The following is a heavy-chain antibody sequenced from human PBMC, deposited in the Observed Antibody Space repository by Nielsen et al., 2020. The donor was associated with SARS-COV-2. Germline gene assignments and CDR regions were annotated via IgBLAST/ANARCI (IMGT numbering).Heavy chain of an antibody. V-gene: IGHV1-18*01. CDR1: GYTFTSYG. J-gene: IGHJ6*02. CDR3: ARDRGRVAASQGYGMDV. D-gene: IGHD6-6*01. CDR2: ISAYNGNT. Sequence: ASVQVSCKASGYTFTSYGISWVRQAPAQGLEWMGWISAYNGNTNYAQKLQGRVTMTTDTSTSTAYMELSRLRSDDTAVYYCARDRGRVAASQGYGMDVWGQGTTVTVSS.